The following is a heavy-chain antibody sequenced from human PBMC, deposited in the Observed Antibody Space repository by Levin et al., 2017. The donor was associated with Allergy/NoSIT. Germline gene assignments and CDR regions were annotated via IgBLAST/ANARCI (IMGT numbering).Heavy chain of an antibody. CDR1: GFTFSSYS. Sequence: GESLKISCVTSGFTFSSYSMNWVRQAPGKGLEWLSYISGSGSDIRYVDSVKGRFTTSRDNAKNSLYLQMNSLRDEDTAVYYCTKITASMNQIFEYWGQGTLVTVSS. CDR3: TKITASMNQIFEY. V-gene: IGHV3-48*02. D-gene: IGHD5-18*01. CDR2: ISGSGSDI. J-gene: IGHJ4*02.